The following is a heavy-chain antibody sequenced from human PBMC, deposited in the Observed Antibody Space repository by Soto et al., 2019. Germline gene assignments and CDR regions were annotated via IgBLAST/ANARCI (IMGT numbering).Heavy chain of an antibody. V-gene: IGHV3-74*01. CDR2: INRGGTST. J-gene: IGHJ4*02. CDR1: GFTFSSYW. CDR3: ARVGQGRYYFDY. Sequence: EVQLVESGGGLVQPGGSLRLSCAGSGFTFSSYWMHWVRQAPGKGLVWVSRINRGGTSTSYADSVKGRFTISRDNAKNTLYLQMNSLRAEDTAVYYCARVGQGRYYFDYWGQGTLVTVSS.